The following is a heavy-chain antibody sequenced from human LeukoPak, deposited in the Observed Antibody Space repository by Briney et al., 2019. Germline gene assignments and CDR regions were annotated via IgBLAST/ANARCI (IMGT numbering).Heavy chain of an antibody. CDR1: GGSISSGGYY. CDR3: ARDGTRGAAAGTVWGAHWFDP. D-gene: IGHD6-13*01. Sequence: SQTLSLTCTVSGGSISSGGYYWSWIRQHPGKGLEWIGYIYYSGSTYYNPSLKSRVTISVDTSKNQFSLKLSSVTAADTAVYYCARDGTRGAAAGTVWGAHWFDPWGQGTLVTVSS. J-gene: IGHJ5*02. V-gene: IGHV4-31*03. CDR2: IYYSGST.